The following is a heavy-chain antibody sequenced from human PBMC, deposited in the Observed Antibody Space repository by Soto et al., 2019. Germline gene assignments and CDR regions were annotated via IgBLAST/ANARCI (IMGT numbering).Heavy chain of an antibody. J-gene: IGHJ6*02. CDR3: ACIFSGCFSYGCYYYGMDV. CDR2: IFYSGST. D-gene: IGHD5-18*01. Sequence: SETLSLTCTVSGGSTSSSYYWGWIRQPPGKGLEWIGSIFYSGSTYYNPSLKSRVTISVDTSKNQFSLKLSSVTAADTAVYYCACIFSGCFSYGCYYYGMDVWGQGTTVSGS. V-gene: IGHV4-39*01. CDR1: GGSTSSSYY.